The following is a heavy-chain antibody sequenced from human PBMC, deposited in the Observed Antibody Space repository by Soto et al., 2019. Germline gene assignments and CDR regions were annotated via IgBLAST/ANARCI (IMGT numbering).Heavy chain of an antibody. V-gene: IGHV3-48*02. Sequence: GGSLRLSCAASGFTFSSYSMNWVRQAPGKGLEWVSYISSSSSTIYYAVSVKGRFTISRDNAKNSLYLQINSLRDEDTAVYYCARDFGDDYGDSPYSYYGMDVWGQGTTVTVSS. D-gene: IGHD4-17*01. CDR1: GFTFSSYS. CDR2: ISSSSSTI. CDR3: ARDFGDDYGDSPYSYYGMDV. J-gene: IGHJ6*02.